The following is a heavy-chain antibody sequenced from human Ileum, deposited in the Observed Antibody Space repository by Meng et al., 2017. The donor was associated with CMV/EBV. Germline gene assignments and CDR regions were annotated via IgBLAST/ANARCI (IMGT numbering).Heavy chain of an antibody. CDR2: INTDGTYT. CDR1: GFSFSNYW. Sequence: SGFSFSNYWMHWVRHAPGKGLVWVSRINTDGTYTSYADSVEGRFTISRDNAKNTLYLQMNSLRGDDTAVYYCVRDYGEPGKDWYFDLWGRGTLVTVSS. V-gene: IGHV3-74*01. CDR3: VRDYGEPGKDWYFDL. D-gene: IGHD3-10*01. J-gene: IGHJ2*01.